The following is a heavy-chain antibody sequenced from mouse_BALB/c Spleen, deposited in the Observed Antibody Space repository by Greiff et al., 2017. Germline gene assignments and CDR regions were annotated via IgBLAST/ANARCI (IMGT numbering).Heavy chain of an antibody. CDR2: INPSNGRT. D-gene: IGHD1-1*01. CDR1: GYTFTSYW. J-gene: IGHJ2*01. Sequence: VQLQQSGAELVKPGASVKLSCKASGYTFTSYWMHWVKQRPGQGLEWIGEINPSNGRTNYNEKFKSKATLTVDKSSSTAYMQLSSLTSEDSAVYYCARNYYGTDYWGQGTTLTVSS. V-gene: IGHV1S81*02. CDR3: ARNYYGTDY.